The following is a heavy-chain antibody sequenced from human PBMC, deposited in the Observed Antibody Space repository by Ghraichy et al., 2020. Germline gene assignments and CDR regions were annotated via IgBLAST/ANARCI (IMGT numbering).Heavy chain of an antibody. Sequence: GGSLRLSCSASGFTFSSYAMHWVRQAPGKGLEYVSAISSNGGSTYYADSVKGRFTISRDNSKNTLYLQMSSLRAEDTAVYYCVKDLSHRVVVVPAAIVGFDYWGQGTLVTVSS. CDR3: VKDLSHRVVVVPAAIVGFDY. V-gene: IGHV3-64D*06. D-gene: IGHD2-2*01. CDR2: ISSNGGST. J-gene: IGHJ4*02. CDR1: GFTFSSYA.